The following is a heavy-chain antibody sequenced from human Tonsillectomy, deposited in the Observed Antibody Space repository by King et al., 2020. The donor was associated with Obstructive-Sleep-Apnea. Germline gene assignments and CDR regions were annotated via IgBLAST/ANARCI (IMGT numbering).Heavy chain of an antibody. CDR3: ANNQDGIAY. D-gene: IGHD1-14*01. Sequence: VQLVESGGGVVLPGGSLRLSCAASGFYFSSHGMHWVRQAPGKVRDWLAFMEYEGSNKYYADYVEGRFSISRDHTKNRLYLQMNSLRAEDTAVYYCANNQDGIAYWGQGTLVTVSS. V-gene: IGHV3-30*02. J-gene: IGHJ4*02. CDR2: MEYEGSNK. CDR1: GFYFSSHG.